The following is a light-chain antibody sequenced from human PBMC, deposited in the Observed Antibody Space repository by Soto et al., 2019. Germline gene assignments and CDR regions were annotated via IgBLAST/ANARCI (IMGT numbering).Light chain of an antibody. CDR2: KAS. Sequence: DIQMTQSPATLSASVGDRVTITCRASQTIDYWLAWYQQKPGKAPNLLIYKASTLESGVPSRFSGSGSGTDFTLAISSLQPDDFATYYCQQFYRYPWTFGQGTTVEIK. V-gene: IGKV1-5*03. CDR1: QTIDYW. CDR3: QQFYRYPWT. J-gene: IGKJ1*01.